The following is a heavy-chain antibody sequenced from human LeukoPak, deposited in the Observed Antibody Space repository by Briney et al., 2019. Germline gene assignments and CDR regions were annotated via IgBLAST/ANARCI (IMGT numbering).Heavy chain of an antibody. Sequence: ASVKVSCKASGYTFTSYYMHWVRQAPGQGLEWMGIINPSGGSTSYAQKFQGRVTMTEDTSTDTAYMELSSLRSEDTAVYYCATDRLVGATRSFDYWGQGTLLTVSS. V-gene: IGHV1-46*01. J-gene: IGHJ4*02. CDR3: ATDRLVGATRSFDY. CDR1: GYTFTSYY. CDR2: INPSGGST. D-gene: IGHD1-26*01.